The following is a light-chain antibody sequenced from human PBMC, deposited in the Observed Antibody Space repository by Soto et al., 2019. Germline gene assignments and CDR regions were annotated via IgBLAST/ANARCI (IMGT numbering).Light chain of an antibody. J-gene: IGKJ4*01. CDR1: QGISSY. CDR2: GAS. V-gene: IGKV1-9*01. Sequence: PWPQSPSSWSASVGARAPITGRASQGISSYLAWYQQKPGKDPKILISGASALQSGVPSRFSGSGSGTDFNLTISSLQTEDFATYYCQQLNSYRLTFGGGTKVDIK. CDR3: QQLNSYRLT.